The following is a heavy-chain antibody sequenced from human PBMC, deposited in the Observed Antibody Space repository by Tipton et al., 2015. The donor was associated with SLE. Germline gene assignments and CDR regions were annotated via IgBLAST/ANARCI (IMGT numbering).Heavy chain of an antibody. Sequence: TLSLTCSVSGDSLSSNNYYWGWIRQPPGKGLEWIGTTHYSGSTFYNPSLKSRVTISVDMSKNQFSLKLRSVTAADTAVYYCAREYSGYDYRTFDHWGQGTLVTVSS. CDR2: THYSGST. CDR3: AREYSGYDYRTFDH. J-gene: IGHJ4*02. CDR1: GDSLSSNNYY. V-gene: IGHV4-39*07. D-gene: IGHD5-12*01.